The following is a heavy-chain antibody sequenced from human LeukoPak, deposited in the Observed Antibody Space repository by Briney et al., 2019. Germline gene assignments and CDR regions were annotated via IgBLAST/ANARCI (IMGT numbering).Heavy chain of an antibody. Sequence: SGGSLRLSCAASGFTFSTYGMSWVRQPPGKGLEWIGNIHYSGSTYYNPSLKSRVTISVETSKNQFSLKLNSVTAADTAVYYCAKSNGYGLVDIWGQGTMVTVSS. J-gene: IGHJ3*02. CDR1: GFTFSTYG. CDR2: IHYSGST. V-gene: IGHV4-38-2*01. D-gene: IGHD3-10*01. CDR3: AKSNGYGLVDI.